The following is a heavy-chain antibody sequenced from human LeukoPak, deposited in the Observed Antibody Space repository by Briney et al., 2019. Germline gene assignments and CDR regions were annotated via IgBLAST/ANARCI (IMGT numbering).Heavy chain of an antibody. Sequence: WASVKVSCKASGYTFTSYFMHWVRQAPGQGLEWMGWINTNTGNPTYAQGFTGRFVFSLDTSVSTAYLQISSLKAEDTAVYYCARSYYHFWSDYQYPGDYWGQGTLVTVSS. CDR2: INTNTGNP. J-gene: IGHJ4*02. V-gene: IGHV7-4-1*02. CDR1: GYTFTSYF. D-gene: IGHD3-3*01. CDR3: ARSYYHFWSDYQYPGDY.